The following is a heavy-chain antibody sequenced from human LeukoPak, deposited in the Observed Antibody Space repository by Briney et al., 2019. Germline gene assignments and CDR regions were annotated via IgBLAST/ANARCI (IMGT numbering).Heavy chain of an antibody. CDR1: GFTFDDYG. CDR2: INWNGNIT. Sequence: GGSLRLSCAASGFTFDDYGMSWVRQTPGEALEWVSGINWNGNITTYADSVRGRFTISRDNAKNSLYLQMNSLRAEDTALYYCARAQYCFGSGTYEYYFDSWGQGTLVTVSS. CDR3: ARAQYCFGSGTYEYYFDS. J-gene: IGHJ4*02. V-gene: IGHV3-20*04. D-gene: IGHD3-10*01.